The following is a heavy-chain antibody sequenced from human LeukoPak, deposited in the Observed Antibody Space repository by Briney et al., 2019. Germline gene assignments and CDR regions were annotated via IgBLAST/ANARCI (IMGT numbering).Heavy chain of an antibody. Sequence: SETLSRTCAVYGGSFSGYYWSWVRQPPGKGLEWIGGFYDNDKTASNPSLNSRVTISVDSSKNQFSLSLRSVTAADTAVYYCARRGFFDLWGRGTLVTVSS. CDR2: FYDNDKT. V-gene: IGHV4-34*11. J-gene: IGHJ2*01. CDR1: GGSFSGYY. CDR3: ARRGFFDL. D-gene: IGHD5-12*01.